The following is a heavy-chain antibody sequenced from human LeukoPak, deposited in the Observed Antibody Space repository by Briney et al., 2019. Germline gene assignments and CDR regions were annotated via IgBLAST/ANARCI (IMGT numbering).Heavy chain of an antibody. CDR2: IIPILGIA. Sequence: SVKVSCKASGGTFSSYTISWVRQAPGQGLEWMGRIIPILGIANYAQKFQGRVTITADKSTSTAYMELSSLRSEDTAVYYCAREPHSSGWYGDAFDIWGQGTMVTVSS. CDR3: AREPHSSGWYGDAFDI. D-gene: IGHD6-19*01. J-gene: IGHJ3*02. V-gene: IGHV1-69*04. CDR1: GGTFSSYT.